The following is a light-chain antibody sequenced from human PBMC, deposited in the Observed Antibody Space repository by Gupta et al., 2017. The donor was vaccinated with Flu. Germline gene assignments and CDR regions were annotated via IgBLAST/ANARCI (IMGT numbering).Light chain of an antibody. Sequence: VTSSCSGSDSNIGNNYVSWYQQFPRTAPNLLLYDTNKRPSGIPDRFSGSKSDRSATLVITGLQTGEEADYYCATWDRSLSVMVFGGGTRLTVL. J-gene: IGLJ2*01. CDR3: ATWDRSLSVMV. CDR1: DSNIGNNY. CDR2: DTN. V-gene: IGLV1-51*02.